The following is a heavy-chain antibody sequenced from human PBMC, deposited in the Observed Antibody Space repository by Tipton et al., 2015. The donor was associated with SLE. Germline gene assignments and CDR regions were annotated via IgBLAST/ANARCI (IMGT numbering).Heavy chain of an antibody. Sequence: TLSLTCAVYGGSFSDYSWSWIRQPPGKGLEWIGEINHSGSTNYNPPLKSRVTISIDTSKNQFSLRLSSVTAADTAVYYCARDCTTGVCYTPSFDYWGQGTLVTVSP. V-gene: IGHV4-34*01. CDR2: INHSGST. D-gene: IGHD2-8*01. CDR3: ARDCTTGVCYTPSFDY. CDR1: GGSFSDYS. J-gene: IGHJ4*02.